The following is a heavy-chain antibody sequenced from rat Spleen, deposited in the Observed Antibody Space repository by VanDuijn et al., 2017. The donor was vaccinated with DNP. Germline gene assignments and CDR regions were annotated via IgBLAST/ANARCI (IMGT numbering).Heavy chain of an antibody. D-gene: IGHD3-8*01. CDR2: ISYDGSST. CDR1: GFTFSKYG. CDR3: ARHRTIMPYYYAMDA. J-gene: IGHJ4*01. Sequence: EVQLVESGGGLVQPGRSLKLSCVASGFTFSKYGMAWVRQAPTKGLEWVATISYDGSSTYYRDSVRGRFTISRDNAQSTLYLQMDSLRSEDTATYYCARHRTIMPYYYAMDAWGQGASVTVSS. V-gene: IGHV5-29*01.